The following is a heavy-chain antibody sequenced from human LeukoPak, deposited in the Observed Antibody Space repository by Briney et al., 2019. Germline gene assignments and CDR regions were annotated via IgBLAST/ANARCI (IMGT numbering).Heavy chain of an antibody. J-gene: IGHJ5*01. D-gene: IGHD1-14*01. CDR2: INSRSTYI. Sequence: PGGSLRLSCGASGFTFSNYNMNWVRQAPGEGLEWVSSINSRSTYIFYADSVMGRFTISRDNAKNSLFLQMNSLRAEDTAAYYCARDETNGFDSWGQGTLVTVSS. V-gene: IGHV3-21*01. CDR1: GFTFSNYN. CDR3: ARDETNGFDS.